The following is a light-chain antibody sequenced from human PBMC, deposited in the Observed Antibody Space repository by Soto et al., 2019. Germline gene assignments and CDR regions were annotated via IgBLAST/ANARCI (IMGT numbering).Light chain of an antibody. CDR1: HNISSW. CDR2: KAS. CDR3: QQYSSYWWT. V-gene: IGKV1-5*03. J-gene: IGKJ1*01. Sequence: DIQMTQSPSTLSTSVGDRATITCRASHNISSWLSWYQQKPGKAPNLLIYKASSLDSGVPSRFSGSGSGTEFTLTISSPQPDDFATYFCQQYSSYWWTFGQGTKVDIK.